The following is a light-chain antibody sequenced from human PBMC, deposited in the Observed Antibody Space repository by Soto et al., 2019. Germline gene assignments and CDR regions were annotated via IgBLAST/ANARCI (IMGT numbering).Light chain of an antibody. V-gene: IGKV3-11*01. Sequence: EIVLTQSPVTLSLSPGERATLPCRASQSVSSYLAWYQQKPGQAPRLLIYDASNRATGIPARFSGSGSGTDFTLTISSLEPEDFAVYYCQQRSNWLWTFGQGTKVDIK. CDR1: QSVSSY. J-gene: IGKJ1*01. CDR2: DAS. CDR3: QQRSNWLWT.